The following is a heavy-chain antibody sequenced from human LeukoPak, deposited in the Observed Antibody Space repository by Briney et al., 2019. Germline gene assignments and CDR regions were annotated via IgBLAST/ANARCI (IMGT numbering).Heavy chain of an antibody. Sequence: PSEALSLTCTVSGGSVSSGSYYWTWIRQPPGKGLEWIGYISYSGSTNYNPSLKSRVTISVDTSKNQFSLNLSSVTAADTAVYYCARDIGGSGYDYYHYHMDVWGKGTTVTVSS. CDR1: GGSVSSGSYY. V-gene: IGHV4-61*01. D-gene: IGHD3-3*01. J-gene: IGHJ6*03. CDR2: ISYSGST. CDR3: ARDIGGSGYDYYHYHMDV.